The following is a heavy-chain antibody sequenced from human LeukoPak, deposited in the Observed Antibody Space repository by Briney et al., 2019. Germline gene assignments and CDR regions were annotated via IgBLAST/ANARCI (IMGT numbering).Heavy chain of an antibody. CDR3: VRDLTQWLVDY. CDR2: ISSGSSYI. J-gene: IGHJ4*02. D-gene: IGHD6-19*01. Sequence: PGGSLRLSCAASGFTFSSYSMNWVRQAPGKGLEWVSSISSGSSYIYYADSVKGRFTISRDNAKKSLHLQMNSLRAEDTAIYYCVRDLTQWLVDYWGQGTLVTVSS. CDR1: GFTFSSYS. V-gene: IGHV3-21*01.